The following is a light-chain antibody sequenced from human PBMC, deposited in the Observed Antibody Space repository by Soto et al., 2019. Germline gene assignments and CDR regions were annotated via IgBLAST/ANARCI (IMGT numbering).Light chain of an antibody. V-gene: IGLV2-14*03. CDR1: SSDVGAYIY. J-gene: IGLJ1*01. Sequence: SVLTQPPSVSGAPGQRVTISCTGSSSDVGAYIYVSWYQQFPGKAPKLIIYEVNNRPSGVSDRFSGSKSDTTAYLTISGLQAEDEADYYCSSYSDSDTKVFGTGTKVTV. CDR3: SSYSDSDTKV. CDR2: EVN.